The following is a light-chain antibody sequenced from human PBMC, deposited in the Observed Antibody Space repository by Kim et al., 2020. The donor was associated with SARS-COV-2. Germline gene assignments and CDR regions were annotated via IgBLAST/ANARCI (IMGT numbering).Light chain of an antibody. V-gene: IGKV1-39*01. J-gene: IGKJ1*01. CDR1: QSINKY. CDR2: AAS. CDR3: QQSYSTLWT. Sequence: ASVGDSVTVTCRASQSINKYLNWYQQKPGRAPKLLIYAASTLQNGVASRFSGGGSGTDFTLTISSLQPEDFATYYCQQSYSTLWTFGQGTKVDIK.